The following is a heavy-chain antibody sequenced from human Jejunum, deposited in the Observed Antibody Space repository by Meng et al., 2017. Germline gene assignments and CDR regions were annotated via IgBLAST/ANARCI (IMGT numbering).Heavy chain of an antibody. CDR3: ARGVGDIRVGFDY. CDR2: IHHSGRT. V-gene: IGHV4-4*02. D-gene: IGHD5-12*01. J-gene: IGHJ4*02. CDR1: GDSFRSTNW. Sequence: QVHLQESGPGLVKPSGTPPLTGEVPGDSFRSTNWWDWLRQPPGKGLEWIGEIHHSGRTNFISSLKSRVSISVDESKNQFSLTLKSVTAADTAVYYCARGVGDIRVGFDYWGQGILVTVSS.